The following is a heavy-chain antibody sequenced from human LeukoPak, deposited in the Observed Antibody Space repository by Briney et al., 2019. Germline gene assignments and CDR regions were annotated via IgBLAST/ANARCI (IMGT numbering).Heavy chain of an antibody. V-gene: IGHV3-72*01. J-gene: IGHJ4*02. D-gene: IGHD3-10*01. CDR2: SRNKASSYTT. CDR3: AKARYYYGSGSTTTFDY. CDR1: GFKFSDHY. Sequence: GGSLRLSCAASGFKFSDHYIDWVRQAPGKGLEWVGRSRNKASSYTTEYAASVEGRFTISRDVSESSLYLQMNSLRTEDTAVYYCAKARYYYGSGSTTTFDYWGQGTLVTVSS.